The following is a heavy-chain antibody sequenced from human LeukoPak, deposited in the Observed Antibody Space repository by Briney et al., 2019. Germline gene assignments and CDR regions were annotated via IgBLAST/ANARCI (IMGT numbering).Heavy chain of an antibody. D-gene: IGHD6-13*01. J-gene: IGHJ4*02. CDR1: GGSISSYY. V-gene: IGHV4-4*07. Sequence: PSETLSLTCTVSGGSISSYYWSWIRQPAGKGLEWIGRIYTSGSTDYNPSPKSRVTISVDKSKNQFSLKLSSVTAADTAVYYCAYMKGSSWCYFDYWGQGTLVTVSS. CDR2: IYTSGST. CDR3: AYMKGSSWCYFDY.